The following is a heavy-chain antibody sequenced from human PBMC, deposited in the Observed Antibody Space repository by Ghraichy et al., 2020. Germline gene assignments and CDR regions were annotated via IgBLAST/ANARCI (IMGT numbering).Heavy chain of an antibody. CDR3: ARRAQGVVVRTFDY. V-gene: IGHV4-39*01. CDR2: ICYSGST. J-gene: IGHJ4*02. D-gene: IGHD3-22*01. CDR1: GGSISSSSYY. Sequence: ESLNISCTVSGGSISSSSYYWGWIRQPPGKGLEWIGSICYSGSTYYNPSLKSRVTISVDTSKNQFSLKLSSVTAADTAVYYCARRAQGVVVRTFDYWGQGTLVTVSS.